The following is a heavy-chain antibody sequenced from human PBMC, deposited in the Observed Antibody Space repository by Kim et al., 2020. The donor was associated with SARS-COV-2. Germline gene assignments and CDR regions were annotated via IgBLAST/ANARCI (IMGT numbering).Heavy chain of an antibody. CDR1: GFTFSSYG. J-gene: IGHJ6*02. Sequence: GGSLRLSCAASGFTFSSYGMTWVRQAPGQGLERVSSISGSGGSTHYADSVQGRFTISRDNSKKTLHVQMNSLRAEDTAVYYCAKDRDQSSSSSYGMDVWGQGTTVTVSS. CDR2: ISGSGGST. D-gene: IGHD6-13*01. V-gene: IGHV3-23*01. CDR3: AKDRDQSSSSSYGMDV.